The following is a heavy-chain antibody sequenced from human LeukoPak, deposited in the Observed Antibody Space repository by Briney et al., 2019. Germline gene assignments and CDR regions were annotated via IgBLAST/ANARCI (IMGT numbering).Heavy chain of an antibody. CDR3: AKQLGYCSDGSCYFPY. V-gene: IGHV3-23*01. Sequence: GGSLRLSCAASGFTFSSSAMSWVRQAPGKGLEWVSAISNNGGYTYYADSVPGRFTISRDNSKSTLCLQMNSLRAEDTAVYYCAKQLGYCSDGSCYFPYWGQGTLVTVSS. CDR2: ISNNGGYT. J-gene: IGHJ4*02. D-gene: IGHD2-15*01. CDR1: GFTFSSSA.